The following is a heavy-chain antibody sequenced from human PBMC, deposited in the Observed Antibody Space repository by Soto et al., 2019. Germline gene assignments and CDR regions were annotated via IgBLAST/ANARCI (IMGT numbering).Heavy chain of an antibody. V-gene: IGHV3-7*01. CDR2: MNTDGRVK. Sequence: PGGSLRLSCAASGFTFSASWMNWVRQTPGKGPEWVANMNTDGRVKNYADSVKGRFTISRDNAKNSLYLQINSLRAEDTAMYYCARSSFDYWGQGILVTVSS. J-gene: IGHJ4*02. CDR1: GFTFSASW. CDR3: ARSSFDY.